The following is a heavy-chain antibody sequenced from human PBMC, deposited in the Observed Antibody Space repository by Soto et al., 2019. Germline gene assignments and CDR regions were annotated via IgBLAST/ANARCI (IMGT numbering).Heavy chain of an antibody. Sequence: GGSLRLSCAASGFTFSSYGMNWVRQAPGKGLEWVADIWYDGTNKYYADSVKGRFTISRDNSKNTLYLQMNSLRAEDTAVYYCARDRIRSDYWGQGTQVTVSS. CDR1: GFTFSSYG. CDR3: ARDRIRSDY. V-gene: IGHV3-33*01. CDR2: IWYDGTNK. D-gene: IGHD1-20*01. J-gene: IGHJ4*02.